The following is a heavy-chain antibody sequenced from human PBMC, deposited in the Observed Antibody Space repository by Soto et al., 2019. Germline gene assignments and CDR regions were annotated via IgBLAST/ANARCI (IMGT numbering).Heavy chain of an antibody. CDR2: ISDGGSNT. CDR3: XXXXXXXXXXXXXXXXGMDV. V-gene: IGHV3-30*07. J-gene: IGHJ6*02. Sequence: AVISDGGSNTYYADSVKGRFTISRDNAKNSLYLQMNSLRAEDTAVYYXXXXXXXXXXXXXXXXXGMDVWGQGTTVTVSS.